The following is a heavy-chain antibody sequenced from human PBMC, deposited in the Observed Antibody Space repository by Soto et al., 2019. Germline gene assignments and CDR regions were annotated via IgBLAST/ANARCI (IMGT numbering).Heavy chain of an antibody. J-gene: IGHJ4*02. CDR1: GGTFSSYT. V-gene: IGHV1-69*02. CDR3: ASGAPRSPPYDFWPGWFVD. CDR2: IIPILGIA. Sequence: GASVKVSCKASGGTFSSYTISWVRQAPGQGLEWMGRIIPILGIANYAQKFQGRVTITADKSTSTAYMELSSLRSEDTAVYYCASGAPRSPPYDFWPGWFVDWGQGTRVTVSS. D-gene: IGHD3-3*01.